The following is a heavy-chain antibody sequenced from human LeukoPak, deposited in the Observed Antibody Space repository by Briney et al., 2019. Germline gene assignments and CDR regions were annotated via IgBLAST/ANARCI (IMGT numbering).Heavy chain of an antibody. CDR3: ARDLRGWLRFQYYYYGMDV. V-gene: IGHV3-33*01. D-gene: IGHD5-12*01. Sequence: TGGSLRLSCAASGFTFSSYGMHWVRQAPGKGLEWVAVIWYDGSNKYYADSVKGRFTISRDNAKNTLYLQMNSLRAEDTAVYYCARDLRGWLRFQYYYYGMDVWGQGTTVTVSS. CDR2: IWYDGSNK. J-gene: IGHJ6*02. CDR1: GFTFSSYG.